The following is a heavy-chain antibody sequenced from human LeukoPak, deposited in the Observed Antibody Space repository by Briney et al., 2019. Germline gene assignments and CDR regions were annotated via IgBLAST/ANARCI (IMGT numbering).Heavy chain of an antibody. V-gene: IGHV4-39*01. CDR1: GGSISSSSYY. CDR2: IYYSGST. D-gene: IGHD2-2*01. J-gene: IGHJ5*02. CDR3: VRRRDCTSSSCYSGYFDP. Sequence: SSETLSLTCTVSGGSISSSSYYWGWIRQPPGKGLEWIGSIYYSGSTYYNPSLKSRVTISVDTSKNQFSLKLSSVTAADTAVYYCVRRRDCTSSSCYSGYFDPWGQGTLVTVSS.